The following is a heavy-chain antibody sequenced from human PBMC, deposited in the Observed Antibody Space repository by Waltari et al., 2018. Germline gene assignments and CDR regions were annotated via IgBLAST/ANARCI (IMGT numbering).Heavy chain of an antibody. V-gene: IGHV4-4*07. D-gene: IGHD3-22*01. CDR3: AREFDSSGYYYRAA. CDR2: IDPSGTT. J-gene: IGHJ5*02. Sequence: QVQLQESGPRLVKPSETLSLTCTVSGDRISDYYWSWIRQPAGKGLEWIGRIDPSGTTNYNPSLKSRVTMSGDTSKNQFSLRLRSVTVADTAVYYCAREFDSSGYYYRAAWGQGALVTVSS. CDR1: GDRISDYY.